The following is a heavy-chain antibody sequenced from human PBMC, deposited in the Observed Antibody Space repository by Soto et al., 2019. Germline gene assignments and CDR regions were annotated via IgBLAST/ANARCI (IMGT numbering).Heavy chain of an antibody. CDR3: ARDPRSGGWLDV. Sequence: GGSLRLSCAASGFTFSSYSMNWVRQAPGKGLEWVSSISSSSSYIYYADSVKGRFTISRDNAKNSLYLQMNSLRAEDTAVYYCARDPRSGGWLDVWGKGTTVTVSS. V-gene: IGHV3-21*01. CDR2: ISSSSSYI. J-gene: IGHJ6*04. CDR1: GFTFSSYS.